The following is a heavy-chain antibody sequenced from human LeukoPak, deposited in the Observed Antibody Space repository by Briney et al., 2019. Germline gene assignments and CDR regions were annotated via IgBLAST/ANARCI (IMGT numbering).Heavy chain of an antibody. CDR1: GYTLTELS. V-gene: IGHV1-24*01. J-gene: IGHJ4*02. Sequence: ASVKVSFKVSGYTLTELSMHWVRQAPGKGLEWMGGFDPEDGETIYAQKFQGRVTMTEDTSTDTAYVELCSLRSEDTAVYYCATPWTGPFDYWGQGTLVSVPS. D-gene: IGHD3/OR15-3a*01. CDR3: ATPWTGPFDY. CDR2: FDPEDGET.